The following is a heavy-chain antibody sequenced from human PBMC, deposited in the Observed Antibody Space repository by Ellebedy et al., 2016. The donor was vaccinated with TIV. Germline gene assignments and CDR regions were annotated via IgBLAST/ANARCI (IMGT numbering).Heavy chain of an antibody. J-gene: IGHJ3*02. V-gene: IGHV3-23*01. CDR3: ARDPVGVGPAFDI. Sequence: GESLKISCAASGFTFEDYAMHWVRQTPGKGLEWVSSISGSGGNTYYADSVKGRFTISRDNSKDTLYLQVNSLRAEDTAVYYCARDPVGVGPAFDIWGQGTMVTVSS. CDR1: GFTFEDYA. CDR2: ISGSGGNT. D-gene: IGHD4-23*01.